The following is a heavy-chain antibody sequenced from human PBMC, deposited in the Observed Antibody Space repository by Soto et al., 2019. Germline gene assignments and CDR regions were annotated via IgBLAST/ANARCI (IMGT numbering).Heavy chain of an antibody. J-gene: IGHJ5*02. CDR2: ISSSSSTI. V-gene: IGHV3-48*02. Sequence: GGSLRVSWTASGFTFSSYSMNWVRQAPGKVLEWVSYISSSSSTIYYADSVKGRFTISRDNAKNSLYLQMNSLRDEDTAVYYCAREGYDSSGYYLGEWFDPWGQGTLVTVSS. D-gene: IGHD3-22*01. CDR3: AREGYDSSGYYLGEWFDP. CDR1: GFTFSSYS.